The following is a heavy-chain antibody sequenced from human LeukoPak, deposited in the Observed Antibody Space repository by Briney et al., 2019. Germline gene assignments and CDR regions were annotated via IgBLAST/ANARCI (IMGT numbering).Heavy chain of an antibody. Sequence: GASVKVSCKASGYTFTGYYMHWVRQAPGQGLEWMGWINPNSGDTRYAQKFQGRVTMTTDTSISTAYMEVRRLRSDDTAVYYCARVRIGQQLDKYYYYAMDVWGQGTTVTVSS. CDR3: ARVRIGQQLDKYYYYAMDV. D-gene: IGHD6-13*01. J-gene: IGHJ6*02. V-gene: IGHV1-2*02. CDR1: GYTFTGYY. CDR2: INPNSGDT.